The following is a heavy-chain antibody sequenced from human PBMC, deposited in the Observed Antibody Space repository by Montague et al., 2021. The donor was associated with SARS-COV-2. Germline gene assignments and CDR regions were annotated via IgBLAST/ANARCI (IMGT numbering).Heavy chain of an antibody. V-gene: IGHV4-34*01. CDR2: INHSGTT. D-gene: IGHD1-26*01. J-gene: IGHJ4*02. CDR1: GGSFSGYY. CDR3: ARWDPQTLTLIGLRGMSAREY. Sequence: SETLSLTCAVYGGSFSGYYWTWIRQSPGKGLEWIAEINHSGTTNYNFNPSLRSRVTISVDTSKSQFSLKLSSVTAADTGVYYCARWDPQTLTLIGLRGMSAREYWGQGTLVTV.